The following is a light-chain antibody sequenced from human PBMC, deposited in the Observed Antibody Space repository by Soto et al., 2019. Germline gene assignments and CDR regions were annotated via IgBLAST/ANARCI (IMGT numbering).Light chain of an antibody. CDR1: QSVSSDY. Sequence: EIVLTQSPGTLSLSPGDRATLSCRASQSVSSDYVAWYQQKPGQTPNVLIYRASIRATGIPDRFSDSGSGTDFTLTISRLEPEDFAVYYCQQYGASPLTFGGGTKVEIK. J-gene: IGKJ4*01. V-gene: IGKV3-20*01. CDR3: QQYGASPLT. CDR2: RAS.